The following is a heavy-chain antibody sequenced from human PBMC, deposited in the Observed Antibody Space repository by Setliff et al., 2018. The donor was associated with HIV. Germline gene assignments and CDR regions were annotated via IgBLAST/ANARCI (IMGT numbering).Heavy chain of an antibody. Sequence: SETLSLTCAVSGGSVDSRDYYWGWIRQPPGKGLEWIGNILYGGTTYYTPSLKSRVSISVDTSRNQFSLRLSSVTAADTAVYYCARQRGGRVTIFGVSGGWFDPWGQGTLVTVPQ. J-gene: IGHJ5*02. CDR1: GGSVDSRDYY. D-gene: IGHD3-3*01. CDR3: ARQRGGRVTIFGVSGGWFDP. V-gene: IGHV4-39*01. CDR2: ILYGGTT.